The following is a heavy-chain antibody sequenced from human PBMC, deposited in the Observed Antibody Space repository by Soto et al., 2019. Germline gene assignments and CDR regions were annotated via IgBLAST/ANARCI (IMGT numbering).Heavy chain of an antibody. CDR2: ISGSGGST. D-gene: IGHD3-10*01. V-gene: IGHV3-23*01. CDR1: GFTFSSYA. CDR3: VKPPNYGYVLNANY. Sequence: EVQLLESGGGLVQPGGSLRLSCAASGFTFSSYAMSWVRQAPGKGLEWVSAISGSGGSTYYADSVKGRFTISRDNSKNTLYLQMNSLRAEDTAVYYCVKPPNYGYVLNANYWGQGTLVTVSS. J-gene: IGHJ4*02.